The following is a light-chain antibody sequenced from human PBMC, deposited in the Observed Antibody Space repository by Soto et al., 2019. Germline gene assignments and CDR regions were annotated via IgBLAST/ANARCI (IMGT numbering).Light chain of an antibody. J-gene: IGKJ5*01. CDR2: GAS. V-gene: IGKV3-20*01. CDR1: QSVSSN. Sequence: EIVMTQSPATLSVSPGERATLSCRASQSVSSNLAWYQQKPGQAPRLLIYGASTGATGIPDRFSGSGSGTDFTLTISRLEPEDFAVYYCQQYGSSITFGQGTRLEIK. CDR3: QQYGSSIT.